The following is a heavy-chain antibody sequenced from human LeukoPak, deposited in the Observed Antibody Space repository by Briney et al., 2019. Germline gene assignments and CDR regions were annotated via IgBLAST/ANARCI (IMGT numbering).Heavy chain of an antibody. J-gene: IGHJ3*02. Sequence: SETLSLTCTVSGGSISSYYWSWIRQPPGKGLEGIGYIYYSGSTNYNPSLKSRVTISVDTSKNQFSLKLSSVTAADTAVYYCARDLSMIRGAFDIWGQGTMVTVSS. CDR2: IYYSGST. CDR3: ARDLSMIRGAFDI. CDR1: GGSISSYY. D-gene: IGHD3-16*01. V-gene: IGHV4-59*01.